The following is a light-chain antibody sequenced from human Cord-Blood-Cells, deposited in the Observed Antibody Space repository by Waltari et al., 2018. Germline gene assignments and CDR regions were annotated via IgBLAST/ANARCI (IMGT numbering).Light chain of an antibody. CDR2: EGS. V-gene: IGLV2-23*01. J-gene: IGLJ3*02. CDR3: CSYAGSSTWV. Sequence: QPALPQPASVSGPPGQSITISCTGTSSDVGSYNLVSWYQQHPGKAPKLMIYEGSKRPSGVSNRFSGSKSGNTASLTISGLQAEDEADYYCCSYAGSSTWVFGGGTKLTVL. CDR1: SSDVGSYNL.